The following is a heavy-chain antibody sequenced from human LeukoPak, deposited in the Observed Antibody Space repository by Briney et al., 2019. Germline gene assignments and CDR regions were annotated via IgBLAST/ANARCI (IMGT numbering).Heavy chain of an antibody. CDR3: ARDCGSYAFDI. V-gene: IGHV4-59*01. Sequence: PSETLSLTCTVSGGSISSYYWSWIRQPPGKGLEWIGHIYYSGSTNYNPSLKSRVTISVDTSKNQFSLKLSSVTAADTAVYYCARDCGSYAFDIWGQGTMVTVSS. CDR1: GGSISSYY. J-gene: IGHJ3*02. D-gene: IGHD1-26*01. CDR2: IYYSGST.